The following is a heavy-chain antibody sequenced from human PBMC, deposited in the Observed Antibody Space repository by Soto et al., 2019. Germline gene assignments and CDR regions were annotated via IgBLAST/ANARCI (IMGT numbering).Heavy chain of an antibody. Sequence: QVQLQESGPGLVKPSQTLSLTCTVSGGSISSGDYYWSWIRQPPGKGLEWIGYIYYSGSTYYNPSLKSRVTISVDTSKNQFSLKLSSVTAADKAVYYCARDSRAGYYYYGMDVWGQGTTVTVSS. V-gene: IGHV4-30-4*01. CDR3: ARDSRAGYYYYGMDV. J-gene: IGHJ6*02. CDR2: IYYSGST. CDR1: GGSISSGDYY.